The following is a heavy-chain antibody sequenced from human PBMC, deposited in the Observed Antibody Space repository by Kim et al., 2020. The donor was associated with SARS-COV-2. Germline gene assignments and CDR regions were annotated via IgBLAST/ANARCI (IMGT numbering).Heavy chain of an antibody. Sequence: GGSLRLSCAASGFTFSDHYMDWVRQAPGKGLEWVGRTRNKANSYTTEYAASVKGRFTISRDDSKNSLYLQMNSLKTEDTAVYYCARAGELGYYYYGMDVWGQGTTVTVSS. CDR2: TRNKANSYTT. CDR3: ARAGELGYYYYGMDV. CDR1: GFTFSDHY. V-gene: IGHV3-72*01. J-gene: IGHJ6*02. D-gene: IGHD1-26*01.